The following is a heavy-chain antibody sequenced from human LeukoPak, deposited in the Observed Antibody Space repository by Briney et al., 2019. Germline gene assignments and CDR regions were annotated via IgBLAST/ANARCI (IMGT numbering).Heavy chain of an antibody. CDR2: ISGSGGST. CDR3: RAPFSGGDYYYYYYYMDV. D-gene: IGHD4-17*01. CDR1: GITFSSYA. V-gene: IGHV3-23*01. J-gene: IGHJ6*03. Sequence: TGGSLRLSCAAPGITFSSYAMSWVRQAPGKGLEWVSAISGSGGSTYYADSVKGRFTISRDNSKNTLYLQMNSLRAEDTAVYYCRAPFSGGDYYYYYYYMDVWGKGTTVTVSS.